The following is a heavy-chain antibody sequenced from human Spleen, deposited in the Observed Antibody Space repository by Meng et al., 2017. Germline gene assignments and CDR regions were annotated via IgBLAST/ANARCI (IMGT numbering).Heavy chain of an antibody. J-gene: IGHJ4*02. V-gene: IGHV5-51*01. CDR3: ARMGHGDYGRLFDY. CDR2: IYPGDSDT. Sequence: GESLKISCKVSGYIFPTYWIVWVRQMPGKGLEWMGSIYPGDSDTRYSPSFQGQVTISADKSINTAYLQWGSLKASDTAMYYCARMGHGDYGRLFDYWGQGTLVTVSS. D-gene: IGHD4-17*01. CDR1: GYIFPTYW.